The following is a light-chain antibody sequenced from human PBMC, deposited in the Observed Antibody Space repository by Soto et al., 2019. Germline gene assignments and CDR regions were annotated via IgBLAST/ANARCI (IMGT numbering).Light chain of an antibody. CDR3: QQRSNWPPLT. J-gene: IGKJ4*01. Sequence: EIVLTQSPATLSLSPGERDTLSCRASQSVSSYLAWYQQKPGQAPRLLIYDASNRATGIPARFSGSGSGTDFTLTISILEPEDFAVYYCQQRSNWPPLTFGGGTKVDI. CDR2: DAS. CDR1: QSVSSY. V-gene: IGKV3-11*01.